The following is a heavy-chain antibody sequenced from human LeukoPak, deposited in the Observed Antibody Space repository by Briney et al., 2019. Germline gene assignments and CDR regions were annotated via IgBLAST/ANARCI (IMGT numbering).Heavy chain of an antibody. D-gene: IGHD4-17*01. CDR1: GGSISSHY. V-gene: IGHV4-59*11. CDR3: ARGIDDYGDEYNWFAP. J-gene: IGHJ5*02. Sequence: PSETLSLTCTVSGGSISSHYWIWMRQPPGKGLEWIGYIYYSGSTNYNPSLKSRVTISVDTSKNQFSLKLSSVTAADTAVYYCARGIDDYGDEYNWFAPWGQGTLVTVSS. CDR2: IYYSGST.